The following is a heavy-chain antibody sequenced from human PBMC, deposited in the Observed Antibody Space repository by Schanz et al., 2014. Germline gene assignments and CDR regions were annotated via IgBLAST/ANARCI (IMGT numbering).Heavy chain of an antibody. CDR2: IWNNGVTK. Sequence: QAQLMESGGGVVQPGTSLILSCSVSGFSLNTYGILWFRQPAGKGLEWVAVIWNNGVTKYYADSVRGRFTISRDNSKNTLYLQMNSLRAEDTAVYYCAREQIMAAAGLVDYWGHGTLVTVSS. V-gene: IGHV3-33*01. J-gene: IGHJ4*01. CDR1: GFSLNTYG. CDR3: AREQIMAAAGLVDY. D-gene: IGHD6-13*01.